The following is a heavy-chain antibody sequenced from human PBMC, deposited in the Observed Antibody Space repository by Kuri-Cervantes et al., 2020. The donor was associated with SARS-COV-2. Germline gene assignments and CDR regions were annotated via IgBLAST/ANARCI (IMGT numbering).Heavy chain of an antibody. CDR3: ASQDSYGYPVDY. D-gene: IGHD5-18*01. CDR1: GGTFSSYA. V-gene: IGHV1-69*04. CDR2: IIPILGIA. J-gene: IGHJ4*02. Sequence: SVKVSCKASGGTFSSYAISWVRQAPGQGLEWMGRIIPILGIANYAQKVQGRVTITADKSTSTAYMELSNLRSEDTAVYYCASQDSYGYPVDYWVQGTLVTVSS.